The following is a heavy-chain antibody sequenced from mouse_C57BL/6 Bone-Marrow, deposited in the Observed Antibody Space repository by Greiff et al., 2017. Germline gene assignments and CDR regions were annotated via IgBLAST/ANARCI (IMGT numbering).Heavy chain of an antibody. CDR3: ASAMVTTEGPFAD. V-gene: IGHV3-6*01. CDR2: ISYDGSN. J-gene: IGHJ3*01. D-gene: IGHD2-2*01. Sequence: EVQLQESGPGLVKPSQSLSLTCSVTGYSITSGYYWNWIRQFPGNKLEWMGYISYDGSNNYNPSLKNRITITLDTSKNQSFLQLNSVPTEDTATYCCASAMVTTEGPFADWGQGTLVTVSA. CDR1: GYSITSGYY.